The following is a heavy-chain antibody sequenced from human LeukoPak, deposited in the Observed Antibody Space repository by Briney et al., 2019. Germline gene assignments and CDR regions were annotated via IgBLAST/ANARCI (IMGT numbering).Heavy chain of an antibody. V-gene: IGHV3-11*04. CDR1: GGTVSGYY. D-gene: IGHD3-9*01. CDR2: STSGGDYL. Sequence: LSLTCAVYGGTVSGYYWRWIPQPPGKGLEWFSSSTSGGDYLYYADSMKDRFTTSKDNAKNSLSMQLISLRVEDTAVYYCARGQYDDFAASYKWTPDSWGQGTLVTVSS. J-gene: IGHJ4*02. CDR3: ARGQYDDFAASYKWTPDS.